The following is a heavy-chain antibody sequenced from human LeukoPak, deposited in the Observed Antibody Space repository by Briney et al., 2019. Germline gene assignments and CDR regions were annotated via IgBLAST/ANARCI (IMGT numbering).Heavy chain of an antibody. CDR3: ARGAVFDLWD. CDR1: GFTFSSYI. D-gene: IGHD1-26*01. J-gene: IGHJ4*02. CDR2: ISSSSSYI. V-gene: IGHV3-21*01. Sequence: GGSLPLPCAASGFTFSSYIMNWVRQAPGKGLEWVSSISSSSSYIYYADSVKGRFTISRDNAKNSLYLQMNSLRAEDTTVYYCARGAVFDLWDRGPVTLVTVSS.